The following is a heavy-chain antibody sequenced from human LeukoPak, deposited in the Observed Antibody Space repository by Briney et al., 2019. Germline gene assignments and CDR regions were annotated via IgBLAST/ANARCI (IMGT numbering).Heavy chain of an antibody. CDR3: ARGLIGSSSLDY. J-gene: IGHJ4*02. D-gene: IGHD6-13*01. CDR2: ISSSGSTI. Sequence: GGSLRLSCAASGFTFSSYEMNWVRQAPGKGLEWVSYISSSGSTIYYADSVKGRFTISRDNAKNSLYLQMNSLRAEDTAVYYCARGLIGSSSLDYWGQGTLVTVSS. V-gene: IGHV3-48*03. CDR1: GFTFSSYE.